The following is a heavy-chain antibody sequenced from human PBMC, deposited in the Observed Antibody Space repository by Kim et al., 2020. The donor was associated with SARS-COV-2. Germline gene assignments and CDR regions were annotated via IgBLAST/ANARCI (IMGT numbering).Heavy chain of an antibody. CDR1: GGSISSSSYF. CDR3: ARRGGVKGYYGSVSMYYFDY. Sequence: SETLSLTCTVSGGSISSSSYFWDWIRQPPGKGLEWIGNIDYSGSTYYNPSLKSRVSISLDTSKNQFSLQLSSVTAADTAVYYCARRGGVKGYYGSVSMYYFDYWGQGTLVTVSS. J-gene: IGHJ4*02. V-gene: IGHV4-39*01. CDR2: IDYSGST. D-gene: IGHD3-10*01.